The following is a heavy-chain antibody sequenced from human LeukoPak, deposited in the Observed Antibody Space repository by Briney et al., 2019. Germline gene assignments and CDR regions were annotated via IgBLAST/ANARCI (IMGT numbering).Heavy chain of an antibody. V-gene: IGHV3-23*01. CDR3: AKMEGQRLYDYCMDV. J-gene: IGHJ6*03. D-gene: IGHD3-3*01. CDR2: MSGSGYYT. CDR1: GFAFSNFA. Sequence: GGSLRLSCAASGFAFSNFAMSGVRQAPGKGLEWVSAMSGSGYYTYYVESVKGRFTISRDNSKNTLYLHMNSLRADDTAVYYCAKMEGQRLYDYCMDVWGRGTTVTVSS.